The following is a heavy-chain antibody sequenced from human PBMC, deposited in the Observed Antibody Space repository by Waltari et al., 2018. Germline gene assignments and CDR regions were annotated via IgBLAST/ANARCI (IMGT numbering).Heavy chain of an antibody. Sequence: QVQLVQSGAEVKKPGASVKVSCKVSVYPLTELSMHWVRQAPGKGLEWVGGFDPEDGETIYAQKFQGRVTMTEDTSTDTAYMELSSLRSEDTAVYYCATDRPPHVLRYFDWLHAFDYWGQGTLVTVSS. CDR2: FDPEDGET. V-gene: IGHV1-24*01. CDR1: VYPLTELS. D-gene: IGHD3-9*01. J-gene: IGHJ4*02. CDR3: ATDRPPHVLRYFDWLHAFDY.